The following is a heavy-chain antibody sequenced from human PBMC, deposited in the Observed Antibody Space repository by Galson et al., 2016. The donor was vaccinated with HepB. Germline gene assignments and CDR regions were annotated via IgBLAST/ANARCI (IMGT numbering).Heavy chain of an antibody. CDR3: ARAVMLGRGMDV. V-gene: IGHV6-1*01. CDR2: TFYRSTWEN. Sequence: CAISGDSVYNNGAAWVWIRQSPSRGLEWLGRTFYRSTWENHYAGSVINRITISPDTSRNHFSLHLHSLTPEDTAVYYCARAVMLGRGMDVWDQGNPVTVSS. D-gene: IGHD3-10*01. J-gene: IGHJ6*02. CDR1: GDSVYNNGAA.